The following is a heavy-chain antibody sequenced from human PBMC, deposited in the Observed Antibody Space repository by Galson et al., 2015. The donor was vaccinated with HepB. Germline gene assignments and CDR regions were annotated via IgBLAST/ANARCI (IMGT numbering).Heavy chain of an antibody. CDR3: ARDWGKAVVGTWWFDP. Sequence: SLRLSCAASRFTFSSYNMNWVRQAPGKGLEWVSAISYSSTYIHCWDPVKGRFTSSRDNAKSALYLQMNSRRAEDTAVYYCARDWGKAVVGTWWFDPWGQGTLVTVSS. J-gene: IGHJ5*02. D-gene: IGHD6-19*01. CDR2: ISYSSTYI. CDR1: RFTFSSYN. V-gene: IGHV3-21*06.